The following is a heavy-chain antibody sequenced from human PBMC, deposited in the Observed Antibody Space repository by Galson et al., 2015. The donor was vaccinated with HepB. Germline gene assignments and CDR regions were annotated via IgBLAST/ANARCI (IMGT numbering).Heavy chain of an antibody. CDR2: ISTSTTYI. J-gene: IGHJ3*02. V-gene: IGHV3-21*03. CDR3: ARERGAFDI. CDR1: GFTFSTHS. Sequence: SLRLSCATSGFTFSTHSMNWVRQAPGKRLEWVSSISTSTTYIHYADSVRGRFTISRDDAKNSLYLQMSSLRAEDTAVYYCARERGAFDIWGQGTMVTVSS.